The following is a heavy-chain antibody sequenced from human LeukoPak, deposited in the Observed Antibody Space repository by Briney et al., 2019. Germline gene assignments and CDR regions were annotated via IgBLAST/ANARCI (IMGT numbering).Heavy chain of an antibody. CDR2: ISSSSSYI. J-gene: IGHJ4*02. V-gene: IGHV3-21*01. Sequence: GGSLRLSCAASGFNFSSYWMHWVRQAPGKGLEWVSSISSSSSYIYYADSVKGRFTISRDNAKNSLYLQMNSLRAEDTAVYYCARLEAPFYWGQGTLVTVSS. CDR1: GFNFSSYW. CDR3: ARLEAPFY.